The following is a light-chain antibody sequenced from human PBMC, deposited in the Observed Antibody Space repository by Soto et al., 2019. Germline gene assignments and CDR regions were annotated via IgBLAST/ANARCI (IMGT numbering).Light chain of an antibody. CDR3: QHSYSTPRT. V-gene: IGKV1-39*01. Sequence: DNVTIRCRTSQSITNYLNWDQQKPGKAPKPLIYAASSLQSGVPSRFSGSGSGTYVTRPISSQQPEAFATYYCQHSYSTPRTFGQGPKVDI. CDR2: AAS. J-gene: IGKJ1*01. CDR1: QSITNY.